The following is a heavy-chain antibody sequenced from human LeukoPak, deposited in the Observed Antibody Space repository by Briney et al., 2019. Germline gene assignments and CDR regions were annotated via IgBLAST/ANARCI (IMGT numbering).Heavy chain of an antibody. CDR2: IYSGGSI. V-gene: IGHV3-66*04. D-gene: IGHD4-23*01. CDR3: ARPPYGGVDY. CDR1: GLTVSSY. J-gene: IGHJ4*02. Sequence: GGSLRLSCAASGLTVSSYMSWVRQAPGKGLEWVSVIYSGGSIYYADSVKGRFTISRDKSKNTLYLQMNSLRAEDTSVYYCARPPYGGVDYWGQGTLVTVSS.